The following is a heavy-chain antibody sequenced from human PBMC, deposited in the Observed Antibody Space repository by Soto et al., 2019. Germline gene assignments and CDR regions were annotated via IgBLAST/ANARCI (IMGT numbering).Heavy chain of an antibody. CDR1: GGSFGGYD. CDR3: ARGSSYYYYGMDV. J-gene: IGHJ6*02. CDR2: INHSGST. V-gene: IGHV4-34*01. Sequence: SETLSLTCGVYGGSFGGYDVSWIRQPPGKGLEWIGEINHSGSTNYNPSLKSRVTISVDTSKNQFSLKLSSVTAADTAVYYCARGSSYYYYGMDVWGQGTTVTVSS.